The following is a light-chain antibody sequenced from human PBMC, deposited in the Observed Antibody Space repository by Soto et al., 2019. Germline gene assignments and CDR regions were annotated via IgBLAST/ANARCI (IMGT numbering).Light chain of an antibody. V-gene: IGKV3-11*01. J-gene: IGKJ5*01. CDR2: GAF. CDR1: PSVTNY. CDR3: QQRNIWPPFT. Sequence: EIVLTQSPATLSLSPGARATLSCRASPSVTNYLACCQQKPGQPPRLLIYGAFNRAAGIPARFSGSGSGTDFTLTISSLEPDDSAVSYCQQRNIWPPFTFGQGTRLEI.